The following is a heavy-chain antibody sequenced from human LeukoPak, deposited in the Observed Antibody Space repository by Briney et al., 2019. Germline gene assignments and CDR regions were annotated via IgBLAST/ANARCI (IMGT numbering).Heavy chain of an antibody. CDR1: GYTFTRYG. CDR3: ARELGYCSGGSCPTGSDAFDI. CDR2: ISAYNGNT. J-gene: IGHJ3*02. D-gene: IGHD2-15*01. V-gene: IGHV1-18*01. Sequence: ASVKVSCKASGYTFTRYGISWVRQAPGQGLEWMGWISAYNGNTNYAQKLQGRVTMTTDTSTSTAYMELRSLRSDDTAVYYCARELGYCSGGSCPTGSDAFDIWGQGTMVTVSS.